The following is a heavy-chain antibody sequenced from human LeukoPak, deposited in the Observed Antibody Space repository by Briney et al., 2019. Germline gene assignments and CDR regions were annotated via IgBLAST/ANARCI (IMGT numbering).Heavy chain of an antibody. CDR3: ARDATGSSFYDY. CDR2: IKQDGSEN. J-gene: IGHJ4*02. V-gene: IGHV3-7*01. Sequence: GGSLRLSCAASGFTFSNYWMNWVRQAPGKGLECVANIKQDGSENFYVDSVLGRFTVSRDNAKNSLILQMNSLRAEDTAVYYCARDATGSSFYDYWGQGTLVTVSS. D-gene: IGHD3-10*01. CDR1: GFTFSNYW.